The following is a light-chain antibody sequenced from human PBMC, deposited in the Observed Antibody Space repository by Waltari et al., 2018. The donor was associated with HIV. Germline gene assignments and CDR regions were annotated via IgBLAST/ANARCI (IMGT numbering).Light chain of an antibody. CDR3: SSYAGSSMSYA. J-gene: IGLJ1*01. CDR1: SSDVGAFKY. CDR2: GVT. Sequence: QSALTQPPSASGSPGPSVTISCTGASSDVGAFKYVSWYQQHPGKAPKLLIYGVTKRPSGVPDRFSGSKSGNTASLTVSGLQAEDEAHYYCSSYAGSSMSYAFGTGTKVTVL. V-gene: IGLV2-8*01.